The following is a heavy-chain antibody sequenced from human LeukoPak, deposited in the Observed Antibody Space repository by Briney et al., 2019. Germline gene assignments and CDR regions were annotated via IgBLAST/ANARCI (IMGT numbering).Heavy chain of an antibody. CDR2: IYYSGST. CDR1: GGSISSYY. Sequence: PSETLSLTCTVSGGSISSYYWSWIRQPPGKGLEGLGYIYYSGSTNYNPSLKSRVTISVDTSKNQFSLKLSSVTAADTAVYYCARYLAAAAGFDPWGQGTLVTVSS. J-gene: IGHJ5*02. V-gene: IGHV4-59*08. D-gene: IGHD6-13*01. CDR3: ARYLAAAAGFDP.